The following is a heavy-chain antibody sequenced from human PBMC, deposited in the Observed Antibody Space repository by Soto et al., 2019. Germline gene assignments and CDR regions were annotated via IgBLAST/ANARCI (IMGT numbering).Heavy chain of an antibody. D-gene: IGHD6-13*01. CDR2: IIPMFGTA. V-gene: IGHV1-69*12. CDR1: GGTFSSDA. CDR3: ARGAGIAAEGMVYYYGMDV. Sequence: QVQLVQSGAEVKKPGSSVKVSCKASGGTFSSDAISWVRQAPGQGLEWMGGIIPMFGTANYAQKFQDKVTITADESTSTTHMGLSSLKSEDTAVYYCARGAGIAAEGMVYYYGMDVWGQGTTVTVSS. J-gene: IGHJ6*02.